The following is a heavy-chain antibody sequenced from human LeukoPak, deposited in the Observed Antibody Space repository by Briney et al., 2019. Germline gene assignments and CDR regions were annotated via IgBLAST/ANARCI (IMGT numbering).Heavy chain of an antibody. CDR1: GFTFTDAW. Sequence: GGSLRLSCAASGFTFTDAWMSWVRQAPGKGLEWVGRIKRKTEGGTTEYAASVKGRFTISRDDSKSIAYLQMNSLKTEDTAVYYCTRDSRSGWEDHFDYWGQGTLVTVSS. V-gene: IGHV3-15*01. D-gene: IGHD6-19*01. CDR2: IKRKTEGGTT. J-gene: IGHJ4*02. CDR3: TRDSRSGWEDHFDY.